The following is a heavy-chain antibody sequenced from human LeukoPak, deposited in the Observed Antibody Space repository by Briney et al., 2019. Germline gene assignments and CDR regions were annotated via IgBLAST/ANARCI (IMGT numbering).Heavy chain of an antibody. CDR2: IKQYGGDK. Sequence: PGGSVRLSCRASGFTFDKHWMSWVRQAPGKGLKWVATIKQYGGDKYYVDSVKGRFTISRDNVENSLYLQMNSLTSEDTAVYYCARVELDNSRSYERDFDYWGQGTLVTVSS. J-gene: IGHJ4*02. CDR1: GFTFDKHW. D-gene: IGHD3-10*01. CDR3: ARVELDNSRSYERDFDY. V-gene: IGHV3-7*01.